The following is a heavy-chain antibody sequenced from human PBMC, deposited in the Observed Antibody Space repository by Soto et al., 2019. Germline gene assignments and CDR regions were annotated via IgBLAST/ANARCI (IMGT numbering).Heavy chain of an antibody. CDR1: GVSMSSSY. D-gene: IGHD2-2*01. CDR2: IYYTGST. Sequence: SETLSLTCTGSGVSMSSSYWNWIRQPPGKGLEWIGFIYYTGSTLYNPSLESRVTMSVDTSKNQFSLKLKSVTAADTAMYFCASFPVNPGRDSSTVFDYWGQGALVTVSS. J-gene: IGHJ4*02. V-gene: IGHV4-59*08. CDR3: ASFPVNPGRDSSTVFDY.